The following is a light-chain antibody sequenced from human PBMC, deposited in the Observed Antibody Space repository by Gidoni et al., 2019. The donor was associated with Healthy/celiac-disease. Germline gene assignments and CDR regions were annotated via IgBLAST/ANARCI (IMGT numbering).Light chain of an antibody. CDR3: QQRGRWPLT. CDR2: GAS. V-gene: IGKV3-11*01. CDR1: QSLGTF. J-gene: IGKJ4*01. Sequence: PATPSLSPGGRATLSCRASQSLGTFLVWYQPKPGQAPRLLIYGASTRSTGVPARFSGAGSGTDFTLTIASLEPEDFAIYYCQQRGRWPLTFGGGTRVEI.